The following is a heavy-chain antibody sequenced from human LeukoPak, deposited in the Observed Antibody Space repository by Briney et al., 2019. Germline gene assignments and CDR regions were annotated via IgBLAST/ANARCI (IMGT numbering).Heavy chain of an antibody. D-gene: IGHD5-24*01. CDR1: GFTFSSYG. CDR2: IKQDGSEK. V-gene: IGHV3-7*01. Sequence: PGGSLRLSCAASGFTFSSYGMNRVRQAPGKGLEWVANIKQDGSEKNYVDFVKGRFTISRDNAKNSLDLQMNSLRAEDTAMYYCARARGDGYQWYFDLWGRGTLVTVSS. J-gene: IGHJ2*01. CDR3: ARARGDGYQWYFDL.